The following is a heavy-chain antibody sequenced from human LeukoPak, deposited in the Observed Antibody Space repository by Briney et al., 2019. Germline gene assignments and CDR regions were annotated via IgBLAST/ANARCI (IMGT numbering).Heavy chain of an antibody. CDR3: AREPSRGSSWGGVNAFDI. J-gene: IGHJ3*02. Sequence: PGGSLRLSCVASGFIFSQYWMSWVRQAPGKGLEWVANIKQDGSEIHSVDSVKGRLTISRDNAKNSLYLQMNSLRAEDTAVYYCAREPSRGSSWGGVNAFDIWGQGTMVTVSS. CDR1: GFIFSQYW. D-gene: IGHD6-6*01. V-gene: IGHV3-7*01. CDR2: IKQDGSEI.